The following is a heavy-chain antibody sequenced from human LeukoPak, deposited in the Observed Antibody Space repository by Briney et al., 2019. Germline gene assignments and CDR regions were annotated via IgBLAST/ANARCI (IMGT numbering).Heavy chain of an antibody. Sequence: GASVKVSCKASGYTFNSYGISWVRQAPGQGLEWMGWISGYNGNTNYAQKFQGRVTMTRDTSISTAYMELSRLRSDDTAVYYCARFASYFEFDYWGQGTLVTVSS. J-gene: IGHJ4*02. CDR2: ISGYNGNT. CDR1: GYTFNSYG. D-gene: IGHD1-26*01. CDR3: ARFASYFEFDY. V-gene: IGHV1-18*01.